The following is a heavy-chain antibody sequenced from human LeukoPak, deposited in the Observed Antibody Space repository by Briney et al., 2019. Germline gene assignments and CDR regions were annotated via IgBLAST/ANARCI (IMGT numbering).Heavy chain of an antibody. D-gene: IGHD3-3*01. Sequence: GTSVKVSCKASGYTFTGYYMHWVRQAPGQGLEWMGWINPNSGGTNYAQKFQGRVTMTRDTSISTAYMELSRLRSDDTAVYYCARVGVWSGYSIGAEYFQHWGQGTLVTVSS. CDR2: INPNSGGT. CDR3: ARVGVWSGYSIGAEYFQH. J-gene: IGHJ1*01. V-gene: IGHV1-2*02. CDR1: GYTFTGYY.